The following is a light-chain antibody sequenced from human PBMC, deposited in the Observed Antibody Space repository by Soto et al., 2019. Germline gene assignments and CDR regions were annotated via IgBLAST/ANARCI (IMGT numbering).Light chain of an antibody. Sequence: EIVLTQSPGTLSLSTGERATLSCRASQSLTSDYLAWYQQKPGQAPRLLIYGASSRAAGIPDRFSGSGSGTDLTLTISRVEPEDFAVYYCQQYQTSTPSYTFGQGTQLEI. CDR2: GAS. CDR3: QQYQTSTPSYT. J-gene: IGKJ2*01. CDR1: QSLTSDY. V-gene: IGKV3-20*01.